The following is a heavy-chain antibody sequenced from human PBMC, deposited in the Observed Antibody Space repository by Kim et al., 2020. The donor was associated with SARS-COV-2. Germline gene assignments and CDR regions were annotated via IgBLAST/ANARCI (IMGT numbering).Heavy chain of an antibody. D-gene: IGHD6-13*01. CDR3: AREELTDDDSSSWFKPIDY. Sequence: GGSLRLSCAASGFTFSSYSMNWVRQAPGKGLEWVSSISSSSSYIYYADSVKGRFTISRDNAKNSLYMQMNSLRAEDTAVYYCAREELTDDDSSSWFKPIDYWGQGTLVTVSS. CDR2: ISSSSSYI. J-gene: IGHJ4*02. CDR1: GFTFSSYS. V-gene: IGHV3-21*01.